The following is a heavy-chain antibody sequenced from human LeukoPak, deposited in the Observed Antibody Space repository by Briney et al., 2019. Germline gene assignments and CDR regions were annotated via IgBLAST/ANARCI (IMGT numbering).Heavy chain of an antibody. D-gene: IGHD5-18*01. CDR1: GFTFSSYW. V-gene: IGHV3-7*01. Sequence: PGGSLRLSCAASGFTFSSYWMSWVRQAPGKGLEWVANIKQDGSEKYYVDSVKGRSTISRDNAKNSLYLQMNSLRAEDTAVYYCARADVDTAMVPFFDYWGQGTLVTVSS. J-gene: IGHJ4*02. CDR2: IKQDGSEK. CDR3: ARADVDTAMVPFFDY.